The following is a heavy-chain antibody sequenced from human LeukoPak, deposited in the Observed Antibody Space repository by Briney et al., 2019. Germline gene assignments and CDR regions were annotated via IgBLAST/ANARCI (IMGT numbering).Heavy chain of an antibody. CDR1: GVSISSSNSY. J-gene: IGHJ4*02. V-gene: IGHV4-39*01. CDR2: IYYSGNT. D-gene: IGHD3/OR15-3a*01. Sequence: SETLSLTCTVSGVSISSSNSYCGWIRQPPRKGLEWIGSIYYSGNTYYNASLKSQVSISIHASKNRFSLKLTSVTAADTAVYYCARQTGSGLFILPGGQGTLVTVSS. CDR3: ARQTGSGLFILP.